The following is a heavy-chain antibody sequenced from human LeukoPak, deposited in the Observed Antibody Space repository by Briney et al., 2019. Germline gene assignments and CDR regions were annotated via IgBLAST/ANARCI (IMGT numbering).Heavy chain of an antibody. V-gene: IGHV4-39*07. D-gene: IGHD1-26*01. CDR1: GGSISSTSYY. CDR3: ASSPVGATDY. CDR2: INHSGST. Sequence: SETLSLTCIVSGGSISSTSYYWGWIRQSPGKGLEWIGEINHSGSTNYNPSLKSRVTISVDTSKNQFSLKLSSVTAADTAVYYCASSPVGATDYWGQGTLVTVSS. J-gene: IGHJ4*02.